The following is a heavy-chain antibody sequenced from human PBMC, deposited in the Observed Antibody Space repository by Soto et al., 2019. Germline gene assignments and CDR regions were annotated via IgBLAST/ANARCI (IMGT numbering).Heavy chain of an antibody. CDR2: INPSGGST. J-gene: IGHJ6*02. CDR3: ARESPPPIAARPGYYGMDV. CDR1: GYTFTSYY. D-gene: IGHD6-6*01. Sequence: GASVKVSCKASGYTFTSYYMHWVRQAPGQGLEWMGIINPSGGSTSYAQKFQGRVTMTRDTSTSTVYMELSSLRSEDTAVYYCARESPPPIAARPGYYGMDVWGQGTTVTVSS. V-gene: IGHV1-46*01.